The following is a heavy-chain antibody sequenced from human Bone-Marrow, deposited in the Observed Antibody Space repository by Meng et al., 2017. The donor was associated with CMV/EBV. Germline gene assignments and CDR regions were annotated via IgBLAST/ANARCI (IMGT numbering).Heavy chain of an antibody. CDR3: SIDISEAGNGELDY. J-gene: IGHJ4*02. V-gene: IGHV3-15*01. CDR2: IKSKGSGGTS. D-gene: IGHD2-8*01. Sequence: GGSLRLSCAASGFSFISAWMTWVRQAPGKGLEWVGRIKSKGSGGTSDFAAPMEGRFTISRDDSKKTVYLQMNSLKSEDTAVYYCSIDISEAGNGELDYWGQGTLVTFHS. CDR1: GFSFISAW.